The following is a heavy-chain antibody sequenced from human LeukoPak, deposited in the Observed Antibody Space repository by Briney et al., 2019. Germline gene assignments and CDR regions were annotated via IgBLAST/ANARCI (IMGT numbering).Heavy chain of an antibody. CDR3: ARDSGTNSDY. CDR2: IYHSGST. D-gene: IGHD1-1*01. J-gene: IGHJ4*02. Sequence: SETLSLTCTVSGYSISSGYYWGWIRQPPGKGLEWIGSIYHSGSTYYNPSLKSRVTISVDTSKNQFSLKLSSVTAADTAVYYCARDSGTNSDYWGQGTLVTVSS. V-gene: IGHV4-38-2*02. CDR1: GYSISSGYY.